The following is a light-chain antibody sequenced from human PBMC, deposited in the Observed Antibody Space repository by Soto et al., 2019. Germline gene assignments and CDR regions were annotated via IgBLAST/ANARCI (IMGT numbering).Light chain of an antibody. Sequence: QSVLTQAPSASGTPGQMVTISWSGSRSNSGRGLVYWDQQLPGTAPKLLIHTDNRPPSGAPDRVSGSKSGTSASLAISGLQSEDEAIYYCAAWDNSLKGSMFGG. CDR3: AAWDNSLKGSM. V-gene: IGLV1-44*01. J-gene: IGLJ3*02. CDR1: RSNSGRGL. CDR2: TDN.